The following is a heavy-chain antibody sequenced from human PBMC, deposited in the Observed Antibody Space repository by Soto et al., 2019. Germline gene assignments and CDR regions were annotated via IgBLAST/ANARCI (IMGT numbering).Heavy chain of an antibody. V-gene: IGHV3-30*03. Sequence: QVQLVESGGGVVQPGRSLRLSCAASGFTFSSYGMHWVRQAPGKGLEWVAVISYDGSNKYYADSVKGRFTISRDNSKNTLYLQMNSLRAEDTAVYYCARDLRVVNEPGDYWGQGTLVTVSS. D-gene: IGHD2-2*01. CDR1: GFTFSSYG. J-gene: IGHJ4*02. CDR2: ISYDGSNK. CDR3: ARDLRVVNEPGDY.